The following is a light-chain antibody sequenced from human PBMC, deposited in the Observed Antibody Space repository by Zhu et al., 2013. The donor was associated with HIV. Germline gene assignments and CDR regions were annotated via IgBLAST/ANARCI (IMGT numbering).Light chain of an antibody. V-gene: IGKV1-17*01. CDR3: HQYGFSPRT. J-gene: IGKJ1*01. Sequence: DIQMTQSPSSLSASVGDRVTISCRASQGIRNDLGWYQQKLGKVPKRLIYAASSLQSGVPSRFSGNGSGTEFTLTISRLEPEDFAVYYCHQYGFSPRTFGQGTKVEFK. CDR2: AAS. CDR1: QGIRND.